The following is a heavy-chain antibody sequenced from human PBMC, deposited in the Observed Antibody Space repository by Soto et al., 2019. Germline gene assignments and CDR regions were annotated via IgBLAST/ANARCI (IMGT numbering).Heavy chain of an antibody. CDR1: GFTFSSYA. CDR2: ISYDGSNK. Sequence: PGVSLRLSCAASGFTFSSYAMHWVRQAPGKGLEWVAVISYDGSNKYYADSVKGRITITRDTSASTAYMELSSLRSEDTAVYYCARDSGSPWGPGTLVTVSS. J-gene: IGHJ5*02. V-gene: IGHV3-30-3*01. CDR3: ARDSGSP. D-gene: IGHD3-10*01.